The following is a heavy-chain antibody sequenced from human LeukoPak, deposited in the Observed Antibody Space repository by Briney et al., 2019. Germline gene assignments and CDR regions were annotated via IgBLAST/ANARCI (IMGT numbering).Heavy chain of an antibody. D-gene: IGHD1-1*01. CDR3: AKSYNWNAEYYFDY. J-gene: IGHJ4*02. V-gene: IGHV4-38-2*01. CDR1: DYSIGSAYY. CDR2: IYHSGST. Sequence: PSETLSLTCAVSDYSIGSAYYWGWIRQPPGKGLEWIGNIYHSGSTYYNPSLKGRVTISIDTSKNQFSLKLSSVTAADTAVYYCAKSYNWNAEYYFDYWGQGTLVTVSS.